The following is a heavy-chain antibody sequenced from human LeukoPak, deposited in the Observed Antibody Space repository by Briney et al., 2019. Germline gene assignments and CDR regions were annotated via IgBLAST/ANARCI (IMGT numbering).Heavy chain of an antibody. CDR3: ARERPYCSSTTCSYMDV. D-gene: IGHD2-2*01. CDR2: INHSGST. V-gene: IGHV4-34*01. Sequence: SETLSLTCAVYGGSFSGYYWSWIRQPPGKGLEWIGEINHSGSTNYNPSLRSRVTISVDTSKNQFSLKLSSVTAADTAVYFCARERPYCSSTTCSYMDVWGKGTTVTISS. J-gene: IGHJ6*03. CDR1: GGSFSGYY.